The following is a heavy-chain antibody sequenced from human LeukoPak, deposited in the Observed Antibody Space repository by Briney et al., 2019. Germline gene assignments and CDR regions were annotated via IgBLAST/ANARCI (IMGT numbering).Heavy chain of an antibody. CDR3: ARSYGVGATVY. D-gene: IGHD1-26*01. V-gene: IGHV4-59*08. J-gene: IGHJ4*02. CDR1: GGSISSYY. Sequence: MTSETLSLTCTVSGGSISSYYWSWIRQPPGKGLEWIGYIYYSGSTNYNPSLKSRVTISVDTSKNQFSLKLSSVTAADTAVYYCARSYGVGATVYWGQGTLVTVSS. CDR2: IYYSGST.